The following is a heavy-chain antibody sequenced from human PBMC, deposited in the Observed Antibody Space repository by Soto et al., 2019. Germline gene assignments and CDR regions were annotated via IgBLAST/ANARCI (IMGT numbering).Heavy chain of an antibody. Sequence: SETLSLTCTVSGGSMRNYFWTWIRQPPGKGLEWIGYIHYSGTTSFFPSYNPSLRSRVTISEDTSKNQFCLKLNSVTAADTAVYYCATSSLPADYYYYGVGVWGQGTTVTVSS. CDR1: GGSMRNYF. V-gene: IGHV4-59*01. J-gene: IGHJ6*02. D-gene: IGHD2-15*01. CDR2: IHYSGTT. CDR3: ATSSLPADYYYYGVGV.